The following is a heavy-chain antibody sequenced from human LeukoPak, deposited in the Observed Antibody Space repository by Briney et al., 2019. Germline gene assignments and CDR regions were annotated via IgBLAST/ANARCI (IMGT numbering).Heavy chain of an antibody. CDR1: GGSISSYY. CDR3: ARGKTSGGFSSGYYPYWYFDL. V-gene: IGHV4-59*01. CDR2: IYYSGST. D-gene: IGHD3-22*01. Sequence: PSETLSLTCTVSGGSISSYYWSWIRQPPGKGLEWIGYIYYSGSTNYNPSLKSRVTISVDTSKNQFSLKLSSVTAADTAVYYCARGKTSGGFSSGYYPYWYFDLWGRGTLVTVSS. J-gene: IGHJ2*01.